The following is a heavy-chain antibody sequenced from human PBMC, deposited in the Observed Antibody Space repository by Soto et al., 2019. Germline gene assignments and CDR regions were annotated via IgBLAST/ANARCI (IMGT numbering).Heavy chain of an antibody. CDR1: GGSISSYY. CDR3: ARHGLFA. CDR2: IYYSGST. V-gene: IGHV4-59*12. Sequence: SETLSLTCTVSGGSISSYYWSWIRQPPGKGLEWIGYIYYSGSTNYNPSLKGRFTISRDNAKNSLYLQMNSLRAEDTAVYYCARHGLFAWGQGTLVTVSS. J-gene: IGHJ5*01. D-gene: IGHD2-21*01.